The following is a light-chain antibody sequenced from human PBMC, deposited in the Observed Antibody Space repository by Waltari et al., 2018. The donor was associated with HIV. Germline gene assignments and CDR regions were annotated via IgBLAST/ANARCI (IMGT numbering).Light chain of an antibody. CDR3: SSYGGSSNWL. V-gene: IGLV2-23*01. CDR1: SRDIGNYYL. CDR2: EGI. Sequence: QSVLTQPASAAGSPGQSITISCTGTSRDIGNYYLLPWYQQHPGKAPKLIIYEGIKRPSGVSNRISGSKSANTASLTITGLQAEDEADYFCSSYGGSSNWLFGGGTKLTVL. J-gene: IGLJ2*01.